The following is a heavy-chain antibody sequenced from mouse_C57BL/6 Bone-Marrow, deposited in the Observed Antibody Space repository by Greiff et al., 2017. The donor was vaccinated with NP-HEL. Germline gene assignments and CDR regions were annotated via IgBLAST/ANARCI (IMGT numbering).Heavy chain of an antibody. J-gene: IGHJ4*01. CDR3: ATEEYAMDY. CDR1: GYTFTSYG. Sequence: QVHVKQSGAELARPGASVKLSCKASGYTFTSYGISWVKQRTGQGLEWIGEIYPRSGNTYYNEKFKGKATLTADKSSSTAYMELRSLTSEDSAVYFCATEEYAMDYWGQGTSVTVSS. V-gene: IGHV1-81*01. CDR2: IYPRSGNT.